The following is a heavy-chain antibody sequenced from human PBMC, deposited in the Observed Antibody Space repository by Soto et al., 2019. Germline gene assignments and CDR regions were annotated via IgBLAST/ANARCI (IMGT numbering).Heavy chain of an antibody. CDR1: GGSIRSANYY. CDR3: ARSEDSHKYVMGMAV. D-gene: IGHD2-21*01. CDR2: IYYSGNT. V-gene: IGHV4-30-4*01. J-gene: IGHJ6*02. Sequence: KPSETLSLTCTVSGGSIRSANYYWSWIRQPPGKGLEWIGYIYYSGNTNYNPSLKSRVTMSVDTSKNQSSLKLGSVAAADTAVYYCARSEDSHKYVMGMAVWGQGTTVTVSS.